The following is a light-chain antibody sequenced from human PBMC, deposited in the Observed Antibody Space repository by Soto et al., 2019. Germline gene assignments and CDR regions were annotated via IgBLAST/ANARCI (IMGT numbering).Light chain of an antibody. CDR1: QGVGSN. CDR3: QQYTKWWT. V-gene: IGKV3-15*01. J-gene: IGKJ1*01. Sequence: EIVMTQSPATLSVSPGEGVTLSCRASQGVGSNFAWYQQKPGQSPRLLIYGASTRATGVPARFSGSGSGTEFTLTISGLQSEDFAVYYCQQYTKWWTFGRWTKVEIK. CDR2: GAS.